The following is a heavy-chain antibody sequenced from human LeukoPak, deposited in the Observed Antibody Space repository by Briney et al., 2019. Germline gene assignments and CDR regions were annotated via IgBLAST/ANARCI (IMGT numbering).Heavy chain of an antibody. CDR2: IYYSGST. V-gene: IGHV4-59*01. D-gene: IGHD3-10*01. CDR3: AARRITMVRGVPPPFEY. CDR1: GGSISSYY. Sequence: SETLSLTCTVSGGSISSYYWSWIRQPPGKGLEWIGYIYYSGSTNYNPSLKSRVTISVDTSKNQFSLKLSSVTAADMAVYYCAARRITMVRGVPPPFEYWGQGTLVTVSS. J-gene: IGHJ4*02.